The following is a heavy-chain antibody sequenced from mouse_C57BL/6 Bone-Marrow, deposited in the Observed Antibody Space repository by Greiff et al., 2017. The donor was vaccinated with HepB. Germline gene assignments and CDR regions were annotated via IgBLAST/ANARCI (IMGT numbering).Heavy chain of an antibody. CDR2: IYPRSGNT. D-gene: IGHD1-1*01. J-gene: IGHJ4*01. CDR3: ARKVTTVWAMDY. V-gene: IGHV1-81*01. Sequence: QVQLQQSGAELARPGASVKLSCKASGYTFTSYGISWVKQRTGQGLEWIGEIYPRSGNTYYNEKFKGKATLTADKSSSTAYMELRSLTSEDSAVYFCARKVTTVWAMDYWGQGTSVTVSS. CDR1: GYTFTSYG.